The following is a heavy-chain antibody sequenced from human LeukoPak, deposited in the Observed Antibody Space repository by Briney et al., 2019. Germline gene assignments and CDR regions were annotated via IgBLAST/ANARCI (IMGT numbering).Heavy chain of an antibody. CDR2: IYSSVST. Sequence: GGSLTLSCVPTAFTLDLSDTGWVRHAPGEGRGWVSVIYSSVSTYYPDSVRGGLTISRDNSKNTLYLQMTSFRAEDTAVYFCARTIPYSSGRQHPGKYYFDFWGQGTLVTVSS. V-gene: IGHV3-53*01. J-gene: IGHJ4*02. D-gene: IGHD3-10*01. CDR1: AFTLDLSD. CDR3: ARTIPYSSGRQHPGKYYFDF.